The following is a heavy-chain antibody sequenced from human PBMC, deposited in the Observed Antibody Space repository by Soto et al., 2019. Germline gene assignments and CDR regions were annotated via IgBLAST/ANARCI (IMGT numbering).Heavy chain of an antibody. CDR1: GYSLTSYW. Sequence: GESLKISCKGSGYSLTSYWISWVRQMPGKGLEWMGRIDPSDSYTNYSPSFQGHVTISADKSISTAYLQWSSLKASDTAMYYCATQSGYVYYYYGMDVWGQGTTVTVSS. D-gene: IGHD2-2*01. V-gene: IGHV5-10-1*01. CDR3: ATQSGYVYYYYGMDV. J-gene: IGHJ6*02. CDR2: IDPSDSYT.